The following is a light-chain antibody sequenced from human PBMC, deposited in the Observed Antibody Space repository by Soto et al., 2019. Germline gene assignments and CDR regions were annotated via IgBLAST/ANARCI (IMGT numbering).Light chain of an antibody. CDR1: QSVSSD. CDR2: GAS. V-gene: IGKV3-15*01. J-gene: IGKJ1*01. Sequence: EIVLAQSPATLSLSAWERAALSYSASQSVSSDLAWYQQKPGQAPRLLIYGASIRATGIPARFSGSGSGTEFTLTISSLQSEDFAVYYCQQHSHWPPWTFGQGTKVDIK. CDR3: QQHSHWPPWT.